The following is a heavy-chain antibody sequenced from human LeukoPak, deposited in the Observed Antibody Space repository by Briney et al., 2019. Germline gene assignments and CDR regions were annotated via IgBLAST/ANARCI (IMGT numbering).Heavy chain of an antibody. CDR2: INPNSGDT. CDR1: GYTFTGYY. CDR3: ARDSDSSDTFDY. J-gene: IGHJ4*02. V-gene: IGHV1-2*06. Sequence: ASVKVSCKASGYTFTGYYMHWVRQAPGQGLEWMGRINPNSGDTNYAQKFQGRVTMTRDTSISTAYMELSRLRSDDTAVYYCARDSDSSDTFDYWGQGTLVTVSS. D-gene: IGHD3-22*01.